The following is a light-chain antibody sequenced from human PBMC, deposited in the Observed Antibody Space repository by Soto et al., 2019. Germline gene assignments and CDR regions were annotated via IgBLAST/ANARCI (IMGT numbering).Light chain of an antibody. Sequence: DIVMTQSPLSLPVIPGEPASISCRSSQSLLHSNGYNYLGWFVQKPGQSPQLLIYLGSGRASGVPDRFSGSESGTDFTLKISRVEAEDVGVYYCMQVLQSPLTFGGGTKVEIK. V-gene: IGKV2-28*01. CDR2: LGS. J-gene: IGKJ4*01. CDR3: MQVLQSPLT. CDR1: QSLLHSNGYNY.